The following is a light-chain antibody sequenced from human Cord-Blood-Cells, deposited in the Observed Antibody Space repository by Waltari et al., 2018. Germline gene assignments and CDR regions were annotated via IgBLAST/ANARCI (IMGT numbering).Light chain of an antibody. CDR2: KAS. CDR3: QQYNSYSPLT. Sequence: DIQMTQSPSTLSASVGDRATITCRASQSISSWLAWYQQKPGKSPKLLIYKASSLESGVPSRFSGSGSGTEFTLTISSLQPDDFATYYCQQYNSYSPLTFGGGTKVEIK. V-gene: IGKV1-5*03. J-gene: IGKJ4*01. CDR1: QSISSW.